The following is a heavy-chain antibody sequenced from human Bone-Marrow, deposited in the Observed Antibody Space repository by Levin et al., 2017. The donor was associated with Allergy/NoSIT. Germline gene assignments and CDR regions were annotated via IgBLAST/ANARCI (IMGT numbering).Heavy chain of an antibody. J-gene: IGHJ4*02. Sequence: SGGSLRLSCAASGFTFSSYAMSWVRQAPGKGLEWVSAISGSGGSTYYADSVKGRFTISRDNSKNTLYLQMNSLRAEDTAVYYCAKDGHIVVVVAATPGKEESDHLFDYWGQGTLVTVSS. CDR3: AKDGHIVVVVAATPGKEESDHLFDY. CDR1: GFTFSSYA. CDR2: ISGSGGST. V-gene: IGHV3-23*01. D-gene: IGHD2-15*01.